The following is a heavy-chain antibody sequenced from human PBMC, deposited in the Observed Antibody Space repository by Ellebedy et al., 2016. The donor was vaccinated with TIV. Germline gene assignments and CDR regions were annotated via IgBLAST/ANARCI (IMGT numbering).Heavy chain of an antibody. CDR3: ARPTVTTTYYYYAVDV. J-gene: IGHJ6*02. Sequence: ASVKVSXXASGDSFTDHSFSWVRQAPGQGLEWIGGVIPIFKRTNYAVHGRVTITADESTKMSYMELSSLRSEDTAVYYCARPTVTTTYYYYAVDVWGQGTAVIVSS. CDR2: VIPIFKRT. CDR1: GDSFTDHS. D-gene: IGHD4-17*01. V-gene: IGHV1-69*13.